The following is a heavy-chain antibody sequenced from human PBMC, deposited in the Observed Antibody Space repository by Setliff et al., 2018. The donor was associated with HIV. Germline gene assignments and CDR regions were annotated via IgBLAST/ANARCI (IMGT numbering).Heavy chain of an antibody. CDR3: AGPRGDEAFDV. Sequence: SVKVSCKASGGTSNTYAINWVRQAPGQGLEWVGQIIPILDITTYAQKFQGRVTTTADESTSTMYMELSSLRSDDTAVYYCAGPRGDEAFDVWGQGTMVTVS. CDR1: GGTSNTYA. D-gene: IGHD3-10*01. J-gene: IGHJ3*01. CDR2: IIPILDIT. V-gene: IGHV1-69*10.